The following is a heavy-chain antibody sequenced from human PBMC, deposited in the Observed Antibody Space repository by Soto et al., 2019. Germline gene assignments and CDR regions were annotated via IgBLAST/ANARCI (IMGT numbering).Heavy chain of an antibody. V-gene: IGHV3-33*01. D-gene: IGHD2-8*01. CDR1: GFTFSSYG. J-gene: IGHJ6*02. CDR3: ARDVSREYYGMDV. Sequence: QVQLVESGGGVVQPGRSLRLSCAASGFTFSSYGMHWVRQAPGKGLEWVAVIWYDGSNKYYADSVKGRFTISRDNSKNTLYLQMTSLRAEVTAVYYCARDVSREYYGMDVWGQGTTVTVSS. CDR2: IWYDGSNK.